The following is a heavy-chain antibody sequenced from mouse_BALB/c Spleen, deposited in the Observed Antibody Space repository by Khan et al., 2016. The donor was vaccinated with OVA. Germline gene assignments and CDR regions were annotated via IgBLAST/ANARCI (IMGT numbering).Heavy chain of an antibody. CDR3: TRPIYFNDALDY. CDR2: IDPANGHT. CDR1: GFNIKDTY. J-gene: IGHJ4*01. D-gene: IGHD1-1*01. Sequence: VQLKESGAELVKPGASVKLSCTASGFNIKDTYIHWVKQRPEQGLEWIGRIDPANGHTKYDPKFQGKATLTADTSSNTAYLQLISLTSEDTAVYYCTRPIYFNDALDYWGQGTSVAVSS. V-gene: IGHV14-3*02.